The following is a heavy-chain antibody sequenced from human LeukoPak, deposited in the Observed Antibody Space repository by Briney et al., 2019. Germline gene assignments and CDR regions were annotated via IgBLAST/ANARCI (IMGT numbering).Heavy chain of an antibody. V-gene: IGHV4-34*01. CDR1: GGSFSGYY. Sequence: PSETLSLTCAVYGGSFSGYYWSWIRQPPGKGLEWIGEINHSGSTNYNPSLKSRVTISVDTSKNQFSLKLSSVTAADTAVYYCARGCPYYYDSSGYYYGGRYYYYYYMDVWGKGTTVTVSS. D-gene: IGHD3-22*01. CDR2: INHSGST. J-gene: IGHJ6*03. CDR3: ARGCPYYYDSSGYYYGGRYYYYYYMDV.